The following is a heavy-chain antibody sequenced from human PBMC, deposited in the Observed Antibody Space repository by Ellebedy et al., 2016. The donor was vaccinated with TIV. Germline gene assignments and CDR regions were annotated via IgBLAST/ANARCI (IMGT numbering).Heavy chain of an antibody. Sequence: MPSETLSLTCTVSGGSISSSSYYWGWIRQPPGKGLEWIGSIYYSGSTYYNPSLKSRVTISVDTSKNQFSLKLSSVTAADTAVYYCARHPTYYYGSGSDFDYWGQGTLVTVSS. D-gene: IGHD3-10*01. CDR1: GGSISSSSYY. CDR2: IYYSGST. CDR3: ARHPTYYYGSGSDFDY. J-gene: IGHJ4*02. V-gene: IGHV4-39*01.